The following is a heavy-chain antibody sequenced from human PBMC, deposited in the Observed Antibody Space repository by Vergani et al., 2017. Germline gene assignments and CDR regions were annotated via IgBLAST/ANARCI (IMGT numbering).Heavy chain of an antibody. Sequence: QVQLVQSGAEVKKPGSSVKVSCKASGGTFSSYAISWVRQAPGQGLEWMGWMNPNSGNTGYAQKFQGRVTMTRNTSISTAYMELSSLRSDDTAVYYCASDPDIVLVPAAAYYCYDCGMDGWGQGTTVTVSS. D-gene: IGHD2-2*01. CDR1: GGTFSSYA. CDR2: MNPNSGNT. J-gene: IGHJ6*01. CDR3: ASDPDIVLVPAAAYYCYDCGMDG. V-gene: IGHV1-8*02.